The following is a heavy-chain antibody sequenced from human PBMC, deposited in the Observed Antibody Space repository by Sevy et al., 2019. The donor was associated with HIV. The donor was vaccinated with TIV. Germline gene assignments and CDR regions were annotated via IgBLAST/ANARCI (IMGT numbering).Heavy chain of an antibody. V-gene: IGHV5-51*01. J-gene: IGHJ4*02. Sequence: GESLKISCKGSGYSFTSHWIGWVRHMPGKGLEWMGIIFPDDSETRYSPSFQGQVTFSADKSINTAYLQWGSLKASDTAMYYCATSRSVYFDSSGYYIYWGQGTLVTVSS. CDR2: IFPDDSET. D-gene: IGHD3-22*01. CDR1: GYSFTSHW. CDR3: ATSRSVYFDSSGYYIY.